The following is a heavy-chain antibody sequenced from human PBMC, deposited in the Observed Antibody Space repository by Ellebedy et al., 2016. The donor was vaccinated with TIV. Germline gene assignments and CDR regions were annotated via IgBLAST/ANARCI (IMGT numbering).Heavy chain of an antibody. D-gene: IGHD1-14*01. CDR3: AGATGLYHYGMHV. V-gene: IGHV3-13*01. J-gene: IGHJ6*02. Sequence: GESLKISCAASGFTFSTYEMYWVRQVPGKGLEWVSAIDTAGDTYYPGSVKGRFTISRENAKSSLYLQMNSLRAGDTAVYYCAGATGLYHYGMHVWGQGTTVTVSS. CDR2: IDTAGDT. CDR1: GFTFSTYE.